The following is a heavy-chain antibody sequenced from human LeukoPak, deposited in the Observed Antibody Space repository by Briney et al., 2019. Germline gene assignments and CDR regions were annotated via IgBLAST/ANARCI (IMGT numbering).Heavy chain of an antibody. CDR3: ARDQITGTWLRDYGMDV. V-gene: IGHV3-23*01. CDR1: GFTFSSYA. D-gene: IGHD1-7*01. J-gene: IGHJ6*02. Sequence: PGGSLRLSCAASGFTFSSYAMSWVRQAPGKGLEWVSAISGSGGSTYYADSVKGRFTISRDNAKNSLYLQMNSLRAEDTAVYYCARDQITGTWLRDYGMDVWGQGTTVTVSS. CDR2: ISGSGGST.